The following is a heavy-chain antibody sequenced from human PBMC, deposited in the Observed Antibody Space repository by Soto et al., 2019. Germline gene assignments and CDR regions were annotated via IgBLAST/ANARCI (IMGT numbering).Heavy chain of an antibody. D-gene: IGHD2-2*01. V-gene: IGHV1-18*01. CDR3: ARVRGDIVVVPAATPYYYDGMDV. J-gene: IGHJ6*02. Sequence: QVQLVQSGAEVKKPGASVKVSCKASGYTFTSYGISWVRQAPGQGLAWMGWISAYNGNTNYAPKLQSRVTMTTDTSTSTAYMERRSLTSDDTAVYYCARVRGDIVVVPAATPYYYDGMDVWGQGTTVTVSS. CDR1: GYTFTSYG. CDR2: ISAYNGNT.